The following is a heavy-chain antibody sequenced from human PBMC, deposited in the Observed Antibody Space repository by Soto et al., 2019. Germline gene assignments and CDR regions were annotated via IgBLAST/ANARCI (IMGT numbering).Heavy chain of an antibody. CDR3: ARGYRITMIVVVISNWFDP. V-gene: IGHV4-34*01. J-gene: IGHJ5*02. D-gene: IGHD3-22*01. Sequence: SETLSLTCAVYGGSFSGYYWSWIRQPPGKGLEWIGEINHSGSTNYNPSLKSRVTISVDTSKNQFSLELSSVTAADTAVYYCARGYRITMIVVVISNWFDPWGQGTLVTVPQ. CDR2: INHSGST. CDR1: GGSFSGYY.